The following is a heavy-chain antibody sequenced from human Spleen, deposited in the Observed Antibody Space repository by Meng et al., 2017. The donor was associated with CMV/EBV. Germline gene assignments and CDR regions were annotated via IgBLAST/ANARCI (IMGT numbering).Heavy chain of an antibody. Sequence: LSLTCTVSGASIRNNLYWWNWIRQSPGKGLEWIGYITSSGSAIYYADSVKGRFTISRDNAENSLFLQMNSLRVEDTAVYYCARVGEGSGSSGGMDVWGQGTTVTVSS. V-gene: IGHV3-48*03. CDR1: GASIRNNLYW. J-gene: IGHJ6*02. CDR2: ITSSGSAI. CDR3: ARVGEGSGSSGGMDV. D-gene: IGHD3-10*01.